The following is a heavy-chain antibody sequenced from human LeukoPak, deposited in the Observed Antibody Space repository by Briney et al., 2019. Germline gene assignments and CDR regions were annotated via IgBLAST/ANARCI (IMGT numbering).Heavy chain of an antibody. V-gene: IGHV5-51*01. D-gene: IGHD4/OR15-4a*01. CDR2: TYPGDSDT. CDR3: ARHAKSAYYYGMDV. J-gene: IGHJ6*02. CDR1: GYSFTSYW. Sequence: PGESLQISCQGSGYSFTSYWIGWVRQLPGKGLEWMGITYPGDSDTKYSPSFQGQVTISSDKSISTAYLQWSSLKASDTAMYYCARHAKSAYYYGMDVWGQGTTVTVSS.